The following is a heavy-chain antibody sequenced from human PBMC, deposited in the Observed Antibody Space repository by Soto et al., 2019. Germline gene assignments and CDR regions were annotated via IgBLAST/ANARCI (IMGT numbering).Heavy chain of an antibody. CDR1: GDRVSSNSAA. CDR3: ARVDSVADSYDFDD. CDR2: TYYRSKWYN. Sequence: PAQTLSLTCSISGDRVSSNSAAWNCIRQSPSRGLEWLGRTYYRSKWYNDYAVSVKSRITINPDTSKNQFSLQLNSVTPEDTAVYYCARVDSVADSYDFDDWGQGTLVTVPS. V-gene: IGHV6-1*01. D-gene: IGHD6-19*01. J-gene: IGHJ4*02.